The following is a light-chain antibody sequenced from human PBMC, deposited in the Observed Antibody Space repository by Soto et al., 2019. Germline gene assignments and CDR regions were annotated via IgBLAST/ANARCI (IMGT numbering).Light chain of an antibody. CDR1: QGISSY. CDR2: AVS. CDR3: QQLNSYPRA. V-gene: IGKV1-9*01. J-gene: IGKJ1*01. Sequence: DIHLTQSPSFLSASVGDRVTITCRASQGISSYLAWYQQKPGKAPKLLIYAVSTLYSGVPSRFSGSGSGTEFTVTISNLQPEDFATYYCQQLNSYPRAFGQGTKVEIK.